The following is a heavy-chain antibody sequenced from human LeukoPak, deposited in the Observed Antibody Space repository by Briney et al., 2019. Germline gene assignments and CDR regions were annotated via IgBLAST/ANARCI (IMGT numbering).Heavy chain of an antibody. J-gene: IGHJ5*01. CDR1: GGSFTGYY. CDR2: IIHSGST. D-gene: IGHD2-15*01. CDR3: VRGYCSGGSCFRNNWFES. Sequence: SETLSLTCAVYGGSFTGYYWTWIRQPPGKGLEWIGEIIHSGSTTYNPSLKSRVTIPVDTSKKQFSLSLSSVTAADTAVYYCVRGYCSGGSCFRNNWFESWGQGTLVTVSS. V-gene: IGHV4-34*01.